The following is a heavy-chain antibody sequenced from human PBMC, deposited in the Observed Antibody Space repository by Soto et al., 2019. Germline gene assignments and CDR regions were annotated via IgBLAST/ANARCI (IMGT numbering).Heavy chain of an antibody. Sequence: QLVESGGGLVQPGRSLRLSCAASGCTFEDVAMHWVRQAPGKGLEWISGINWNSGDIDYADSVRGRFTISRDNAKNALYLQMTSVRAEDAAFYYCVKDFGASGAYWYFDLWGRGTLVTISS. V-gene: IGHV3-9*01. CDR3: VKDFGASGAYWYFDL. J-gene: IGHJ2*01. D-gene: IGHD2-8*02. CDR1: GCTFEDVA. CDR2: INWNSGDI.